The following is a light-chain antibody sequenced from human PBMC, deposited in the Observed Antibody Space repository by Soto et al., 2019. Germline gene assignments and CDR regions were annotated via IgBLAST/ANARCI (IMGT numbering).Light chain of an antibody. Sequence: EIVLTQSPATVSLSPGERATLSCRASQSVSSYFAWYQQKPGKAPRLLIYDESTRAIGFPAGFGGGGFGTDFILTFTSLELKDLAVYYCQQLGNWPLTFGQGTKV. V-gene: IGKV3-11*01. CDR2: DES. CDR1: QSVSSY. CDR3: QQLGNWPLT. J-gene: IGKJ1*01.